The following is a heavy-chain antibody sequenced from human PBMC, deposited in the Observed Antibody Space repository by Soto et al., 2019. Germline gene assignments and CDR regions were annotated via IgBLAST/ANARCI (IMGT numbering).Heavy chain of an antibody. CDR2: ISYDGSNK. Sequence: GGSLRLSCAASGFTFSSYGMHWVRQAPGKGLEWVAVISYDGSNKYYADSAKGRFTISRDNSKNTLYLQMNSLRAEDTAVYYCAKDLEYQLSAYGMDVWGQGTTVTVSS. J-gene: IGHJ6*02. V-gene: IGHV3-30*18. D-gene: IGHD2-2*01. CDR1: GFTFSSYG. CDR3: AKDLEYQLSAYGMDV.